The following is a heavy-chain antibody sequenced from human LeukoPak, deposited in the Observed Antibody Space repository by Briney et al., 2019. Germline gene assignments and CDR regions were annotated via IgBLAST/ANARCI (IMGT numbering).Heavy chain of an antibody. D-gene: IGHD3-3*01. Sequence: ASVKVSCKASGYTFTGYYMRWVRQAPGQGLEWMGWINPKSGGTNYPQKFQGRVTMTRDTSVSTLYMELTRLRSDDTAVYYCVSGPRVDFWSGSYYFDYWGQGTLVTVSS. V-gene: IGHV1-2*02. CDR1: GYTFTGYY. J-gene: IGHJ4*02. CDR2: INPKSGGT. CDR3: VSGPRVDFWSGSYYFDY.